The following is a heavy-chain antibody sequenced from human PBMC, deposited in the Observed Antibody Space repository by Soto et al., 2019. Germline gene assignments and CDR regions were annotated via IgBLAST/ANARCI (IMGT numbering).Heavy chain of an antibody. D-gene: IGHD2-15*01. CDR1: GGSISSGGYS. Sequence: SETLSLTCAVSGGSISSGGYSWILIRQPPGKGLEWIGETSHDGVTNYNPSLEGRVTISIDKSKNQFYLDLNSVTAADTAMYYCARNGDCIRPGCIVDWLDTWGPGDMVTVSS. V-gene: IGHV4-30-2*01. CDR3: ARNGDCIRPGCIVDWLDT. J-gene: IGHJ5*02. CDR2: TSHDGVT.